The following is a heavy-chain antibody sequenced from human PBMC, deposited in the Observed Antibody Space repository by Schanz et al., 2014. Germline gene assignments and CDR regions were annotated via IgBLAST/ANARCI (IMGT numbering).Heavy chain of an antibody. CDR2: INGYNGHT. J-gene: IGHJ3*01. CDR1: GYTFTSNG. CDR3: ATMWAYCTITTCHTLEPFDV. V-gene: IGHV1-18*04. Sequence: QVQLVQSGAELRKPGTSVKVSCKASGYTFTSNGITWVRQAPGQGLEWMGWINGYNGHTLYAQKFQGRVTITADKSTSTAYMELSSLRSDDTAVYYCATMWAYCTITTCHTLEPFDVWGQGTMVTVSS. D-gene: IGHD2-2*01.